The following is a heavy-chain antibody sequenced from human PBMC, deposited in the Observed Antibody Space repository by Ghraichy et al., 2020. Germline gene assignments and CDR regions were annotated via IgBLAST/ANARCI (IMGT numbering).Heavy chain of an antibody. CDR3: ARGIPLRNFDY. J-gene: IGHJ4*02. Sequence: SETLSLTCTVSGGSVSSGSYYWSWIRQPPGKGLEWIGYIYYSGSTNYNPSLKSRVTISVDTSKNQFSLKLSSVTAADTAVYYCARGIPLRNFDYWGQGTLVTVSS. CDR1: GGSVSSGSYY. V-gene: IGHV4-61*01. CDR2: IYYSGST.